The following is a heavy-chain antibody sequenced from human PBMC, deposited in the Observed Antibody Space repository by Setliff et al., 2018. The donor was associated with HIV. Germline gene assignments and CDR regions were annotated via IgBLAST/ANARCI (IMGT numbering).Heavy chain of an antibody. Sequence: GGSLRLSCAASGFTFSTYRMNWVRQAPGRGLEWVSSISSSSSYIYYADSLKGRFTISRDNAKNSLYLQMNSLRAEDTAVYYCARAGVYYDSSGYCIDYWGQGTLVTVSS. CDR2: ISSSSSYI. CDR1: GFTFSTYR. J-gene: IGHJ4*02. D-gene: IGHD3-22*01. CDR3: ARAGVYYDSSGYCIDY. V-gene: IGHV3-21*01.